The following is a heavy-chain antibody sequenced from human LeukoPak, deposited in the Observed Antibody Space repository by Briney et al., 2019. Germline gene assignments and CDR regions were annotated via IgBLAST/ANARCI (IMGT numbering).Heavy chain of an antibody. Sequence: SETLSLTCTVSGDSISSTYWNWIWQPPGKGLEWIGYIYYSGSTNYNPSLKSRVTISVDTSKNQFSLKLSSVTAADTAVYYCARGFPVGVYYFDYWGQGTLVTVSS. V-gene: IGHV4-59*01. CDR2: IYYSGST. J-gene: IGHJ4*02. D-gene: IGHD2-2*01. CDR1: GDSISSTY. CDR3: ARGFPVGVYYFDY.